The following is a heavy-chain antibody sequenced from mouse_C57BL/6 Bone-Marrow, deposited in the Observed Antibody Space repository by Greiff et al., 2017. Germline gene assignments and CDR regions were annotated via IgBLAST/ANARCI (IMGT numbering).Heavy chain of an antibody. Sequence: EVQGVESGGGLVKPGGSLKLSCAASGFTFSDYGMHWVRQAPEKGLEWVAYISSGSSTIYYADTVKGRFTISRDNSNNTPFLQMTSLRSEDTAVYYCAREDYDYGSGAYYFDYWGQGTTLTVSS. CDR2: ISSGSSTI. D-gene: IGHD2-4*01. J-gene: IGHJ2*01. CDR3: AREDYDYGSGAYYFDY. V-gene: IGHV5-17*01. CDR1: GFTFSDYG.